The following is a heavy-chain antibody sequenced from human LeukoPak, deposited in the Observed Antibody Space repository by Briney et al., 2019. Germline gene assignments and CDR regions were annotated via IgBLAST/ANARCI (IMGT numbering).Heavy chain of an antibody. CDR3: ARDRTAEAGNDYYMGV. CDR1: GFTFDDYT. Sequence: GGSLRLSCAASGFTFDDYTMHWVRQPPGKGLEWISLITWDGGTTYCADSVRGRFTISRDNSKNSLFLRMNSLRPEDTALYYRARDRTAEAGNDYYMGVWGNGTTVIVSS. J-gene: IGHJ6*03. V-gene: IGHV3-43*01. CDR2: ITWDGGTT. D-gene: IGHD6-13*01.